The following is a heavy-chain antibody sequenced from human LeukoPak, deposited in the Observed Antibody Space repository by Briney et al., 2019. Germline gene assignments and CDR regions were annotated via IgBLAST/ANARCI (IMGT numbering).Heavy chain of an antibody. V-gene: IGHV3-30*18. CDR2: ISYDGSNK. D-gene: IGHD3-10*01. Sequence: GGSLRLSCAASGFTFSSYGMHWVRQAPGKGLEWVAVISYDGSNKYYADSVKGRFTISRDNSKNTLYLQMNSLRAEDTAVYYCAKDPLYLYYYGSGRDYDAFDIWGQGTMVTVSS. CDR1: GFTFSSYG. CDR3: AKDPLYLYYYGSGRDYDAFDI. J-gene: IGHJ3*02.